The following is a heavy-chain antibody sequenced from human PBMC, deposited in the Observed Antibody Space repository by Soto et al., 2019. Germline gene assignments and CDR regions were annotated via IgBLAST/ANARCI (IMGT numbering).Heavy chain of an antibody. D-gene: IGHD6-13*01. V-gene: IGHV1-3*01. Sequence: ASVQVACRTSGHTFPRYSIHRGLQASGQRLEWMGWINAANGDTKYSPKFQGRVTITRDTSASTAYMELSSLRSEDTAVYYCVRRHVSATGIDCFDPWRQRTRVTVSS. J-gene: IGHJ5*02. CDR3: VRRHVSATGIDCFDP. CDR2: INAANGDT. CDR1: GHTFPRYS.